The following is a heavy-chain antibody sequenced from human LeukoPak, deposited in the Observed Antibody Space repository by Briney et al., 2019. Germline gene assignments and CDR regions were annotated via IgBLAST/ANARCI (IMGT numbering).Heavy chain of an antibody. CDR2: VSPNNGGT. CDR3: ASLLWFGDFDY. V-gene: IGHV1-2*02. CDR1: GGTFGSYS. J-gene: IGHJ4*02. D-gene: IGHD3-10*01. Sequence: ASVTVSCKASGGTFGSYSISWVRQAPGQGLEWMGSVSPNNGGTSYAQRFQGRVNMTSDTSTRTAYLQLSGLRFDDTAVYYCASLLWFGDFDYWGQGTPVTVSS.